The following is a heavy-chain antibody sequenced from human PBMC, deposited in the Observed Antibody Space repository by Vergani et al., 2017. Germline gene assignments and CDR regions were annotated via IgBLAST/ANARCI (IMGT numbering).Heavy chain of an antibody. J-gene: IGHJ3*02. CDR2: INHSGST. Sequence: QMQLQQWGAGLLKPSETLSLTCAVYGGSLSGYYWSWIRQPPGKGLEWIGEINHSGSTNYNPSVKSRVTISVDTSKNQFSLKLSSVTAADTAVYYCARNPYCGGDCYSDAFDIWGQGTMVTVSS. CDR3: ARNPYCGGDCYSDAFDI. D-gene: IGHD2-21*02. CDR1: GGSLSGYY. V-gene: IGHV4-34*01.